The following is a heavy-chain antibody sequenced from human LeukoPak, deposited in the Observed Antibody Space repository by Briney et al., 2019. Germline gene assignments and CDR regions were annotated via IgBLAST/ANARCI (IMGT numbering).Heavy chain of an antibody. V-gene: IGHV3-53*01. CDR2: IYSGGNT. CDR1: DFTVSRNY. CDR3: ANLPRGDY. J-gene: IGHJ4*02. Sequence: PGGSLRLSCAASDFTVSRNYMSWVRQAPGKGLEWVSVIYSGGNTNYADSVKGRFTISRDNSKNTLYLQMNSLTAEDTAVYYCANLPRGDYWGLGTLVTVSS. D-gene: IGHD3-10*01.